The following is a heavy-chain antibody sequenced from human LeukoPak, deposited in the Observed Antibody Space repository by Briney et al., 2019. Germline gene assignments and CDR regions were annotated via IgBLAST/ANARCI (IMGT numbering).Heavy chain of an antibody. CDR1: GFTFRNSD. Sequence: GGSLRLSCAASGFTFRNSDMHWVRQAPGKGPEWVAFIQADGGNKYYADSVKGRFTISRDNSKNTLYLQMNSLRAEDTAVYYCAKDSGGYSGYDFDYWGQGTLVTVSS. J-gene: IGHJ4*02. D-gene: IGHD5-12*01. CDR3: AKDSGGYSGYDFDY. V-gene: IGHV3-30*02. CDR2: IQADGGNK.